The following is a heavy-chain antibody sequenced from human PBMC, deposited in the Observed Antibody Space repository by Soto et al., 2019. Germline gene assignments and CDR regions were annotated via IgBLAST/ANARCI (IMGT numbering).Heavy chain of an antibody. CDR3: AKDTRLRLGELSFDAFDS. Sequence: PGGSLRLSCAASGFIFSSYGMSWVRQAPGKGLAWVSGISGSGGTKYYADSVKGRFTISRDNSKNTLYLRMNSLRAEDTAVYYCAKDTRLRLGELSFDAFDSWGQGTLVTVSS. CDR2: ISGSGGTK. D-gene: IGHD3-16*02. CDR1: GFIFSSYG. J-gene: IGHJ4*02. V-gene: IGHV3-23*01.